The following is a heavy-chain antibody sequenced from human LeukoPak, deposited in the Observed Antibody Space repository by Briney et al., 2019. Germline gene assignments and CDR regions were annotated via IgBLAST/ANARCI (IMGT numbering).Heavy chain of an antibody. CDR1: GGSISSYY. J-gene: IGHJ4*02. CDR3: AREYSSGRYFDY. Sequence: SETLSLTCNVSGGSISSYYWSWIRQPAGKGLDWIGRIYSSGNTNYNPPLKSRVTMSVDTSKNQLSLNLGSVTAADTAVYYCAREYSSGRYFDYWGQGTLVTVSS. D-gene: IGHD6-19*01. CDR2: IYSSGNT. V-gene: IGHV4-4*07.